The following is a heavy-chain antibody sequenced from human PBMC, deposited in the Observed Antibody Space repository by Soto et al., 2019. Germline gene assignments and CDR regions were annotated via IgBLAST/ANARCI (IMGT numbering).Heavy chain of an antibody. V-gene: IGHV1-69*13. D-gene: IGHD3-22*01. CDR3: ARPLYYYDSSGAPYDAFDI. CDR2: VIPIFGTA. CDR1: GGTFSSYA. J-gene: IGHJ3*02. Sequence: GASVKVSCKASGGTFSSYAISWVRQAPGQGLEWMGGVIPIFGTANYAQKFQGRVTITADESTSTAYMELSSLRSEDTAVYYCARPLYYYDSSGAPYDAFDIWGQGTMVTVSS.